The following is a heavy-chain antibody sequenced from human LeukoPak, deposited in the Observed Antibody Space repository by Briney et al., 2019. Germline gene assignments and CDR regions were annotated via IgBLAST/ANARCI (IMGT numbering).Heavy chain of an antibody. Sequence: SVKVSCKASGGAFSSYAISWVRQAPGQGLEWMGGIIPIFGTANCAQKFQGRVTITADKSTSTAYMELSSLRSEDTAVYYCASEVRFGGAFDIWGQGTMVTVSS. V-gene: IGHV1-69*06. CDR1: GGAFSSYA. J-gene: IGHJ3*02. CDR3: ASEVRFGGAFDI. D-gene: IGHD4-23*01. CDR2: IIPIFGTA.